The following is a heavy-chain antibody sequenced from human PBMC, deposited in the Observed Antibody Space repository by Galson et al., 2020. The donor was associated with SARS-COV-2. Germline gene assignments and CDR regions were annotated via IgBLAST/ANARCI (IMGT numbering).Heavy chain of an antibody. CDR2: ISGSGGST. V-gene: IGHV3-23*01. D-gene: IGHD3-22*01. CDR3: AKGDNYYDSSGFRPEIDY. J-gene: IGHJ4*02. CDR1: GFTFSSYA. Sequence: GGSLRLSCAASGFTFSSYAMSWVRQAPGKGLEWVSAISGSGGSTYYADSVKGRFTISRDNSKNTLNLQMNSLRAEDTAVYYCAKGDNYYDSSGFRPEIDYWGQGTLVTVSS.